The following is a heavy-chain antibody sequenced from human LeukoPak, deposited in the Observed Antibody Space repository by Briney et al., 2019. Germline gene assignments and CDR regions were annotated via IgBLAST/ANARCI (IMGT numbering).Heavy chain of an antibody. D-gene: IGHD5-18*01. CDR1: GFTFTDYY. CDR2: INHSGST. V-gene: IGHV4-34*08. J-gene: IGHJ4*02. CDR3: ATSGYSYGFDY. Sequence: GSLRLSCTASGFTFTDYYMSWIRQPPGKGLEWIGEINHSGSTNYNPSLKSRVTISVDTSKNQFSLKLSSVTAADTAVYYCATSGYSYGFDYWGQGTLVTVSS.